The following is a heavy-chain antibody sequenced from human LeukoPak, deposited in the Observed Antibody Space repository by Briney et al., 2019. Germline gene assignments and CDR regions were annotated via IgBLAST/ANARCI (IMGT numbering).Heavy chain of an antibody. D-gene: IGHD3-22*01. J-gene: IGHJ4*02. Sequence: GASVKVSCRASGHTFTNFGISWVRQAPGQGLEWIAWISAYNGNPTYAQKLQGRVTVTTDTSTNTAYMELRSLTSDDTAVYFCARAGQGYYYDTSAYYLDYWGQGTLVTVSS. CDR3: ARAGQGYYYDTSAYYLDY. V-gene: IGHV1-18*01. CDR2: ISAYNGNP. CDR1: GHTFTNFG.